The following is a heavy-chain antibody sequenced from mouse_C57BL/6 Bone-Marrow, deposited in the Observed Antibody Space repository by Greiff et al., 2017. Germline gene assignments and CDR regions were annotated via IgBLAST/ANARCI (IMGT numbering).Heavy chain of an antibody. D-gene: IGHD4-1*01. CDR1: GYTFTSYG. CDR3: ARWELDY. V-gene: IGHV1-81*01. Sequence: QVQLQQSGAELARPGASVKLSCKASGYTFTSYGISWVKQRTGQGLEWIGEIYPRSGNTYYNEKFKGKATRTADKSSSTAYMELRSLTSEDSAVYFCARWELDYWGQGTTLTVSS. J-gene: IGHJ2*01. CDR2: IYPRSGNT.